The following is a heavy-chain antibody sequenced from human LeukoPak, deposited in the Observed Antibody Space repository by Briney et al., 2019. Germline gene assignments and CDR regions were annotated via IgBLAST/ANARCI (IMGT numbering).Heavy chain of an antibody. CDR2: IGPHSTFT. D-gene: IGHD2/OR15-2a*01. J-gene: IGHJ4*02. CDR1: GFTFTDHY. V-gene: IGHV1-2*02. CDR3: VREGEGPLSKDFDY. Sequence: ASVKVSCKSSGFTFTDHYIRWVRQGPGQGLEWMGYIGPHSTFTSSPQEFQGRVTMTRDASMSTAYMELTRLTSDDTAVYYCVREGEGPLSKDFDYWGQGTLVTVSS.